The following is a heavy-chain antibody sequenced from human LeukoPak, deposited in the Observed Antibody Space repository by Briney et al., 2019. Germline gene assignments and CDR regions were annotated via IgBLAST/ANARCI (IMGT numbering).Heavy chain of an antibody. CDR1: GFTFSSYV. Sequence: GGSLRLSCAASGFTFSSYVMSWVRQAPGKGLEWVSGISGSGGSTYYADSVKGRFTNSRDNSKNTLHLQMNSLRAEDTAVYYCAKDYYYDSVSAFDIWGQGTMVTVSS. J-gene: IGHJ3*02. D-gene: IGHD3-22*01. V-gene: IGHV3-23*01. CDR3: AKDYYYDSVSAFDI. CDR2: ISGSGGST.